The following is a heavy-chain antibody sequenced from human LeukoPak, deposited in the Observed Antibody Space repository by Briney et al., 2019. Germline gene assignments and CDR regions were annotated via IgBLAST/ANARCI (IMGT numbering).Heavy chain of an antibody. CDR3: ARGYYYDFWSGYYYGRTDDAFDI. V-gene: IGHV1-2*02. CDR1: GYTFTGYY. CDR2: INPNSGGT. J-gene: IGHJ3*02. Sequence: GASVKVSCKASGYTFTGYYMHWVRQAPGQGLEWMGWINPNSGGTNYAQKFQGRVTMTRDTSISTAYMELSRLRSDDTAVYYCARGYYYDFWSGYYYGRTDDAFDIWRQGTMVTVSS. D-gene: IGHD3-3*01.